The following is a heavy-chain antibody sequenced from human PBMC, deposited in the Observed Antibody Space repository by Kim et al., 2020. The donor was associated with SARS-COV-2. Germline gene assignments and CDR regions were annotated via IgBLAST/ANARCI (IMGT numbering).Heavy chain of an antibody. CDR2: ISSSGFPI. V-gene: IGHV3-11*01. J-gene: IGHJ4*02. D-gene: IGHD2-2*01. CDR3: AARGYCSSTSCLDY. CDR1: GFTFSDYY. Sequence: GGSLRHSCAASGFTFSDYYMSWIRQAPGKGLEWVSYISSSGFPIYYADSVKGRFTISRDNAKNSLYLQMNSLRAEDTAVYYCAARGYCSSTSCLDYWGQGTLVTVSS.